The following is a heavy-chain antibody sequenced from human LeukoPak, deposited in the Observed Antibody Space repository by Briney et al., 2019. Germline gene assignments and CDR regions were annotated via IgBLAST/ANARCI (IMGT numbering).Heavy chain of an antibody. J-gene: IGHJ4*02. D-gene: IGHD4-23*01. V-gene: IGHV4-34*01. CDR1: GGPFTGYY. CDR3: ARTVGGGNERSFDS. CDR2: INHSGTT. Sequence: SETLSLTCAVFGGPFTGYYWTWIRQPPGKGLEWIGEINHSGTTNYNPSLKSRVTISVDTSKNQFSLKLSSVTAADTAVYYCARTVGGGNERSFDSWGQGTLVTVSS.